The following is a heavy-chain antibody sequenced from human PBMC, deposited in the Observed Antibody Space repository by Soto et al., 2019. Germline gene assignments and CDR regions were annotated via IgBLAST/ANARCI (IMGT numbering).Heavy chain of an antibody. Sequence: QEKLVESGGGVVQPGRSLRLSCAASGFTFSTSGMHWVRQVPGKGLEWVAVIWYDGSNKYYGDSVKGRFTISRDNSKSTLYLQMNSLRAEDTDVYYCARDKEYSSRRRNYYYGMDVWGQGTTVTVSS. CDR2: IWYDGSNK. CDR3: ARDKEYSSRRRNYYYGMDV. D-gene: IGHD6-6*01. CDR1: GFTFSTSG. V-gene: IGHV3-33*01. J-gene: IGHJ6*02.